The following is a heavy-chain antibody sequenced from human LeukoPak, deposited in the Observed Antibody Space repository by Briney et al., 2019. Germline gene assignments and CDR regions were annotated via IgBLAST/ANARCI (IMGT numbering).Heavy chain of an antibody. D-gene: IGHD2-2*01. CDR2: IYTSGST. Sequence: SETLSLTCTVSGDSIRDYSGGWIRNPPGKGREWFGGIYTSGSTNYSPSLKSRVTMSVDTSKNQFSLKLNSVTAADTAVYYCAREYCSSTSCYLYNWYFDLWGRGTLVTVSS. J-gene: IGHJ2*01. CDR3: AREYCSSTSCYLYNWYFDL. V-gene: IGHV4-4*07. CDR1: GDSIRDYS.